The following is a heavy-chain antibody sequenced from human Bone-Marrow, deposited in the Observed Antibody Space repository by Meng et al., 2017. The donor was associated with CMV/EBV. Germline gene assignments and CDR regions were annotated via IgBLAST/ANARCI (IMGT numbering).Heavy chain of an antibody. CDR2: INSDGSST. CDR1: GFTFSSYW. D-gene: IGHD1-26*01. CDR3: ARDNSGSDDAFDI. J-gene: IGHJ3*02. V-gene: IGHV3-74*01. Sequence: GESLKISCAASGFTFSSYWMHWVRQAPGKGLVWVSRINSDGSSTSYADSVKGRLTISRDNAKNTLYLQMNSLRAEDTAVYYCARDNSGSDDAFDIRGRGTMVTVSS.